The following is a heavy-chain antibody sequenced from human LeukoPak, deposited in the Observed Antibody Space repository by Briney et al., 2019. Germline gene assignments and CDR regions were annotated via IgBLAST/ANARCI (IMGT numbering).Heavy chain of an antibody. CDR3: ARDLIVPDAMTGSGSYSTDY. CDR2: IYYSGST. V-gene: IGHV4-59*12. J-gene: IGHJ4*02. D-gene: IGHD3-10*01. Sequence: SETLSLTCTVSGGSISSYYWSWIRQPPGKGLEWIGYIYYSGSTSYNPSLKSRVTMSVDTSKNQFSLKLSSVTAADTAVYYCARDLIVPDAMTGSGSYSTDYWGQGTLATVSS. CDR1: GGSISSYY.